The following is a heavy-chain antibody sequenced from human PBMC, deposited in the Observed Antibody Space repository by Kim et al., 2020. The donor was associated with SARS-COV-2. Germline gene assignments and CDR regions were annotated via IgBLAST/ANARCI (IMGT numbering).Heavy chain of an antibody. J-gene: IGHJ2*01. CDR1: GGTFSSYA. D-gene: IGHD3-10*01. CDR3: ARPFRGVTYWYFDL. Sequence: SVKVSCKASGGTFSSYAISWVRQAPGQGLEWMGGIIPIFGTANYAQKFQGRATITADESTSTAYMELSSLRSEDTAVYYCARPFRGVTYWYFDLWGRGTLVTVSS. V-gene: IGHV1-69*13. CDR2: IIPIFGTA.